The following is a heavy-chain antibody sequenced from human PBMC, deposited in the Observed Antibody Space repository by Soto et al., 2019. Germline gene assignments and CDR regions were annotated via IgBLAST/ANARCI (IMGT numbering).Heavy chain of an antibody. D-gene: IGHD3-10*01. Sequence: QVQLEQSGAEVKKPGSSVKVSCKASGGTLSDHGVAWLRQAPGQGLEWMGGTIPVFNTAKYAQKFQGRVTVTADKFTNIVYMELSSLRSEDTAFYFCARGVYGSGNYYTGPSAFDICGQGTMVIVSS. CDR2: TIPVFNTA. V-gene: IGHV1-69*06. CDR1: GGTLSDHG. J-gene: IGHJ3*02. CDR3: ARGVYGSGNYYTGPSAFDI.